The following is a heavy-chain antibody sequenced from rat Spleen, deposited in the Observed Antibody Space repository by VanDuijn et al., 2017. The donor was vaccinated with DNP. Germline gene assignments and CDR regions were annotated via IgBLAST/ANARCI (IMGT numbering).Heavy chain of an antibody. CDR2: ISYEGSGT. J-gene: IGHJ2*01. V-gene: IGHV5-22*01. CDR3: ARHGEQLFDY. CDR1: GFTFSTFP. Sequence: EVQLVESGGGLVQPGRSMKLSCAASGFTFSTFPMAWVRQAPTKGLEWVASISYEGSGTYYGDSVKGRFTISRDNAKSTLYLQMNSLRSEDTATYYCARHGEQLFDYWGQGVMVTVSS. D-gene: IGHD1-2*01.